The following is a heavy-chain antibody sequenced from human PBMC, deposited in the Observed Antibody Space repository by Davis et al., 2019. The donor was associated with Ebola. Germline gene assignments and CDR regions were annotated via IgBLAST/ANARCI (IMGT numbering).Heavy chain of an antibody. CDR2: INYSGNT. V-gene: IGHV4-39*01. CDR3: ARQGWSGYSLRHWLDP. CDR1: GGSISSGSYY. J-gene: IGHJ5*02. Sequence: MPSETLSLTCSVSGGSISSGSYYWGWIRQPPGKGLEWIGSINYSGNTFYNPSLKSRVTISVDTSKNQFSLKLRSVTAADTAVYYCARQGWSGYSLRHWLDPWGRGTLVTVSS. D-gene: IGHD3-3*01.